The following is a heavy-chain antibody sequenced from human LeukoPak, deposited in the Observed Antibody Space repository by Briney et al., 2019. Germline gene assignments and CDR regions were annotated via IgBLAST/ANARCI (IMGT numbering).Heavy chain of an antibody. CDR3: ARGSGNSFDY. Sequence: GGSLRLSCAASGFTFSSYSMSWVRQAPGKGLEWVSYISSSSSAMYYADSMKGRFTISRDSAKNSLYLQMNNLRDEDTAVYYCARGSGNSFDYWGQGALVTVSS. CDR1: GFTFSSYS. CDR2: ISSSSSAM. J-gene: IGHJ4*02. V-gene: IGHV3-48*02. D-gene: IGHD3-10*01.